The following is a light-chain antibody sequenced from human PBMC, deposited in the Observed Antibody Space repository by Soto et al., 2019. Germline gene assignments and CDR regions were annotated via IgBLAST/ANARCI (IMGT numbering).Light chain of an antibody. V-gene: IGKV1-16*01. Sequence: DIQMTQSPSSLSESAGDRVTITCRASQGISTYLNWYQQKPGKAPKLLIYAASSLQSGVPSRFSGSGSGTEFTLTISSLQPDDFATYYCQQYNSYPWTFGQGTKV. CDR1: QGISTY. CDR3: QQYNSYPWT. J-gene: IGKJ1*01. CDR2: AAS.